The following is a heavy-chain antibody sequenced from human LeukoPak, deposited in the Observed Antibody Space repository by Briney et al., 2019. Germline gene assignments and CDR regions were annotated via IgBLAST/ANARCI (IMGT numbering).Heavy chain of an antibody. D-gene: IGHD3-3*01. CDR2: ISSRAGGGTT. CDR1: GFSFSNAW. J-gene: IGHJ4*02. Sequence: PGGSLRLSCAASGFSFSNAWMSWVRQAPGKGLEWVGRISSRAGGGTTDYAAPVKGRFTISRDDSKTTLSLQMNSLKTEDTGVYYCTTDHGDKGYWGQGTLVTVSS. V-gene: IGHV3-15*01. CDR3: TTDHGDKGY.